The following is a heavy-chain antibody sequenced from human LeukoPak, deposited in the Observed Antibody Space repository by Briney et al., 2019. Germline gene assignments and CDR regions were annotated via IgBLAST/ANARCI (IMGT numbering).Heavy chain of an antibody. Sequence: KTSETLSLTCAVYGGSFSGYYWSWIRQPPGKGLEWIGEINHSGSTNYNPSLKSRVTISVDTSKNQFSLKLSSVTAADTAVYYCARERGYSYGGFRNERFDYWGQGTLVTVSS. V-gene: IGHV4-34*01. CDR1: GGSFSGYY. D-gene: IGHD5-18*01. CDR2: INHSGST. J-gene: IGHJ4*02. CDR3: ARERGYSYGGFRNERFDY.